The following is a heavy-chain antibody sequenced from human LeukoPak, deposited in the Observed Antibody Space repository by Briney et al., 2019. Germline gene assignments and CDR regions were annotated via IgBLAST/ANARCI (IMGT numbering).Heavy chain of an antibody. J-gene: IGHJ4*02. V-gene: IGHV3-7*03. Sequence: GGSLRLSCAASGFTFSSYWMSWVRQAPGKGLEWVANIKQDGSEKYYVDSVKGRFTISRDNAKNSLYLQMNTLRAEDTALYYCAGGLRFDDYWGQGTLVTVSS. CDR2: IKQDGSEK. CDR3: AGGLRFDDY. CDR1: GFTFSSYW. D-gene: IGHD5-12*01.